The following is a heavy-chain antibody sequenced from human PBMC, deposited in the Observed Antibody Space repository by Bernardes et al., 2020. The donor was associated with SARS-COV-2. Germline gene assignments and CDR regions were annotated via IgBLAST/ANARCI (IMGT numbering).Heavy chain of an antibody. CDR2: ISIDGRDT. V-gene: IGHV3-23*03. CDR1: GFVLQTYA. CDR3: VKDPLRYIGWFGLDV. Sequence: GGSLRLSCAASGFVLQTYAVTWVRKAPGKGLEWVATISIDGRDTYYGDSVKGRFTIFRDNSKNTVTLQMSSLRAEDTATYYCVKDPLRYIGWFGLDVWGRGTAVTVSS. D-gene: IGHD3-9*01. J-gene: IGHJ6*02.